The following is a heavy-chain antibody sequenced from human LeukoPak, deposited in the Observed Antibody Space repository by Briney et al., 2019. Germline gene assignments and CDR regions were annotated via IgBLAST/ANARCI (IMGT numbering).Heavy chain of an antibody. J-gene: IGHJ4*02. CDR1: GGSISSYY. CDR3: ARTSIAAADIGY. V-gene: IGHV4-59*01. Sequence: SETLSLTCTVSGGSISSYYWSWIRQPPGKGLEWIGYIYYSGSTNYNPSLKSRVTVSADTSKNQFSLKLRSVTAADTAVYYCARTSIAAADIGYWGQGTLVTVSS. D-gene: IGHD6-13*01. CDR2: IYYSGST.